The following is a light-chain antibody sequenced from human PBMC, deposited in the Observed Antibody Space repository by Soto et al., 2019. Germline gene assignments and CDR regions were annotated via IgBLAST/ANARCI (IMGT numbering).Light chain of an antibody. CDR3: QQAATFPLT. CDR2: AAS. CDR1: QSISSY. Sequence: DIQMTQSPSSLSASVGDRVTITCRASQSISSYLNWYQQKPGKAPKLLIYAASSLQSGVPSRFSGSGSGTDFTLTISSLQPEDFATYYCQQAATFPLTFGGGTEVEIK. V-gene: IGKV1-39*01. J-gene: IGKJ4*01.